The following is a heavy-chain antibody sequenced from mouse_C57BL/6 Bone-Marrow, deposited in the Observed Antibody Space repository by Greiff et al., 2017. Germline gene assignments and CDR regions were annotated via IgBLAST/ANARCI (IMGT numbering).Heavy chain of an antibody. CDR2: ISSGGSYT. CDR3: ESLSDFD. J-gene: IGHJ2*01. Sequence: EVMLVESGGDLVKPGGSLKLSCAASGFTFSSYGMSWVRQTPDKRLEWVATISSGGSYTYYPDNVKGRFTISRDKAKNTLYLQMSSLKSEDTAMYYCESLSDFDWGQGTTLTVSS. CDR1: GFTFSSYG. V-gene: IGHV5-6*01.